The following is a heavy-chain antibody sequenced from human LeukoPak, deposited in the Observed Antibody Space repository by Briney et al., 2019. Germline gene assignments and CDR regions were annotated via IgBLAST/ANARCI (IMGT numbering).Heavy chain of an antibody. CDR1: GFTFSNAW. D-gene: IGHD1-26*01. CDR3: ASIVGVTIVY. V-gene: IGHV3-15*01. J-gene: IGHJ4*02. Sequence: GGSLRLSCAASGFTFSNAWMSWVRQAPGMGLEWVGRVKTKSDGGSTDYAAPVKGSFTISRDDSKNTLYLQMNSLKSEDAAVYYCASIVGVTIVYWGQGTLVTVSS. CDR2: VKTKSDGGST.